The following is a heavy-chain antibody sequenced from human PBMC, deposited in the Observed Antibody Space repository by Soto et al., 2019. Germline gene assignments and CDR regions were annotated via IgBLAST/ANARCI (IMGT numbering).Heavy chain of an antibody. CDR2: IYNSGTT. CDR1: GDPISSSPYY. CDR3: ARRGSGSSFDY. Sequence: QLQLQESGPGLVKPSETLSLTCTVSGDPISSSPYYWGWVRQTPGKGLEWIGNIYNSGTTFYNPSLQSRVTISVDTSKNQFSLRLISVTAADTAVYYCARRGSGSSFDYWGQGTLVTVSS. D-gene: IGHD3-10*01. V-gene: IGHV4-39*01. J-gene: IGHJ4*02.